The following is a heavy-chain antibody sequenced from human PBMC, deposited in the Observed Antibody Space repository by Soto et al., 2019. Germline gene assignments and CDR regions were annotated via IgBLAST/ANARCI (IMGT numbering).Heavy chain of an antibody. D-gene: IGHD1-1*01. J-gene: IGHJ5*02. V-gene: IGHV4-4*07. CDR2: IYATGST. Sequence: SETLSLTCNVRGSSLPGYYWSWIRPPPGKGLEWIGRIYATGSTDYNPSLKSRLTMSVDMSKKQFSLTLRSVTAADTAMYYCVRDGTKNLRDWFDPWGQGILVTVS. CDR1: GSSLPGYY. CDR3: VRDGTKNLRDWFDP.